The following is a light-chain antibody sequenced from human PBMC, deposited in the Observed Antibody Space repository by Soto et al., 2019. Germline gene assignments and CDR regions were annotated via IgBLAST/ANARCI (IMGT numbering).Light chain of an antibody. CDR2: DAS. Sequence: EIVLTQSPATLSLSPGERATLSCRASQSVSNYLAWYQQKPGQAPRLLIYDASNRATGIPARFSGSGSETDFTLTISSLGPEDFAVYYCQQRKTFGGGTKVEIK. V-gene: IGKV3-11*01. J-gene: IGKJ4*01. CDR1: QSVSNY. CDR3: QQRKT.